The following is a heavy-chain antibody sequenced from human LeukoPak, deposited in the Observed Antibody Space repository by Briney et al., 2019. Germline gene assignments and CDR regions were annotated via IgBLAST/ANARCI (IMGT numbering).Heavy chain of an antibody. CDR3: ARGYDYGVNPFDY. CDR1: GFTFSSYS. D-gene: IGHD4-17*01. CDR2: ISSSSSYI. V-gene: IGHV3-21*01. Sequence: GGSLRLSCAASGFTFSSYSMNWVRQAPGKGLEWVSSISSSSSYIYYADSVKGRFTISRDNAKNSLYLQMNSLRAEDTAVYYFARGYDYGVNPFDYWGQGTLVTVSS. J-gene: IGHJ4*02.